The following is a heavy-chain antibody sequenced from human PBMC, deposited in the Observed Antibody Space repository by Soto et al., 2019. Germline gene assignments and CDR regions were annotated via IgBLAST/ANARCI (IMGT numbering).Heavy chain of an antibody. V-gene: IGHV1-18*01. Sequence: QVQLVQSGPEVKKPGASVTVSCKASGYTFTSYGISWVRQAPGQGLEWMGWISANNGNTNYAQKLQGRVTMTTDTSTSTVYMELRSLRSDDTAVYYCARDDLLVVVAECGMDVWGQGTTVTVSS. CDR3: ARDDLLVVVAECGMDV. D-gene: IGHD2-15*01. CDR2: ISANNGNT. J-gene: IGHJ6*02. CDR1: GYTFTSYG.